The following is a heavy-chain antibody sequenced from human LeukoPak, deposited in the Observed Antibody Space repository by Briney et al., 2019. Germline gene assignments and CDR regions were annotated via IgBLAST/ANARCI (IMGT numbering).Heavy chain of an antibody. V-gene: IGHV3-30-3*01. D-gene: IGHD3-3*01. CDR1: GFTFSSYA. Sequence: PGGSLRLSCAASGFTFSSYAMPWVRQAPGKGLEGVAVISYDGSNKYYADSVKGRFTISRDNSKNTLYLQMNSLRAEDTAVHYCARDREHDFWSGYYFSEDYYYGMDVWGQGTTVTVSS. J-gene: IGHJ6*02. CDR2: ISYDGSNK. CDR3: ARDREHDFWSGYYFSEDYYYGMDV.